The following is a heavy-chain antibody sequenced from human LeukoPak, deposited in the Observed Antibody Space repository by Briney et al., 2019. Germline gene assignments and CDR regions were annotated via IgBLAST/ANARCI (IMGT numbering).Heavy chain of an antibody. CDR3: ARRESSYQNYYYYYHMDV. V-gene: IGHV3-20*04. Sequence: GSLRLSCAASGFTFDDYGMSWVRQAPGKGLEWVSDINWNGDSTGYADSVKGRFTISRDNAKNSLYLQMNSLRAEDTALYYCARRESSYQNYYYYYHMDVWGKGTTVTVSS. CDR1: GFTFDDYG. J-gene: IGHJ6*03. D-gene: IGHD3-16*02. CDR2: INWNGDST.